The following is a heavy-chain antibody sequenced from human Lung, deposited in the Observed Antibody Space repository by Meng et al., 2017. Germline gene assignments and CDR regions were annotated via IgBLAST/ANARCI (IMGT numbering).Heavy chain of an antibody. CDR2: INRDGTKP. CDR3: TNDRLNH. Sequence: EVQCVESGGGLVPPGVSLRLSCAASGFTFTDHWMHWVRQGPGKGLVWVSRINRDGTKPTYADSVKGRFTISRDNAKNTLYLQMNNLRAEDTAFYYCTNDRLNHWGQGALVTVSS. D-gene: IGHD1-1*01. J-gene: IGHJ1*01. V-gene: IGHV3-74*01. CDR1: GFTFTDHW.